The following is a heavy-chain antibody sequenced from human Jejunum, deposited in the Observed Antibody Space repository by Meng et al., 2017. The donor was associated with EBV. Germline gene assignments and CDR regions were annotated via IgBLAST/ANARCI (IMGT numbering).Heavy chain of an antibody. CDR3: ARNWNF. J-gene: IGHJ4*02. CDR1: GGSVSSGTYY. CDR2: IYNSGST. Sequence: QVLLQESGPGLVKPSETLSLTCTVSGGSVSSGTYYWTWIRQPPGKGLEWIGYIYNSGSTNYNPSLKSRVTISLDTSKNQFSLKLSSVTAADTAMYYCARNWNFWGQGTLVTVSS. D-gene: IGHD1-1*01. V-gene: IGHV4-61*01.